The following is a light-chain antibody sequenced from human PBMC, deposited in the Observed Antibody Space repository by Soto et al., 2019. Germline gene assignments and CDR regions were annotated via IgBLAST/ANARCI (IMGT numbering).Light chain of an antibody. CDR2: DAS. Sequence: ETVLTQYPATLSLSPGERATLSFGASQSASSYLAWYQQKPSQAPRLLIYDASNRATGIPARFSGSGSGTDFTLTISSLEPADFAVYYCQQRSNWPLTFGGGTKA. V-gene: IGKV3-11*01. J-gene: IGKJ4*01. CDR3: QQRSNWPLT. CDR1: QSASSY.